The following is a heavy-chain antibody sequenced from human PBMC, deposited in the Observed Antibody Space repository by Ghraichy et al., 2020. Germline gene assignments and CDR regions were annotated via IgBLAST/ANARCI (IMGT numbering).Heavy chain of an antibody. CDR2: IKTKTDGGTT. CDR3: TTTLRWDHHSSGRY. Sequence: GGSLRLSCAASGFTFSNAWMSWVRQAPGKGLEWVGLIKTKTDGGTTVYAAPVKGRFTISRDDSQNTLYLQMSSLKTEDTAVYYCTTTLRWDHHSSGRYWGQGTLVTVSS. D-gene: IGHD3-22*01. CDR1: GFTFSNAW. J-gene: IGHJ4*02. V-gene: IGHV3-15*01.